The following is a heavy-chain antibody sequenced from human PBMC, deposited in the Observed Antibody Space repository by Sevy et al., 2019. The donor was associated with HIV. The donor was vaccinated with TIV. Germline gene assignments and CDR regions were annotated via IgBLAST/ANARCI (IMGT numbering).Heavy chain of an antibody. CDR3: ARGPPLGGFYYMDV. D-gene: IGHD3-16*01. CDR2: IWYDGSNK. J-gene: IGHJ6*03. V-gene: IGHV3-33*01. Sequence: GGCLRLSCAASGFTFSSYGMHWVRQAPGKGLERVAVIWYDGSNKYYADSVKGRFTVSRYNSKNTLYLQMNSLRAEDTAVYYCARGPPLGGFYYMDVWGKGTTVTAP. CDR1: GFTFSSYG.